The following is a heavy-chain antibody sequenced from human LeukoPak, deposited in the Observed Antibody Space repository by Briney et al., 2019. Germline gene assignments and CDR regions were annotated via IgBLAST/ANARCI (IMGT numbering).Heavy chain of an antibody. J-gene: IGHJ6*03. V-gene: IGHV4-59*08. CDR2: IYYSGST. CDR1: GGSISSSY. Sequence: SETLSFTCIVSGGSISSSYWSWIRQPPGKGLEWIGYIYYSGSTNYNPSLQSRVTISVDTSNNQFSLKLSSVTAADTAVYYCARSFRHYYYYMDVWGQGTTVTVSS. CDR3: ARSFRHYYYYMDV.